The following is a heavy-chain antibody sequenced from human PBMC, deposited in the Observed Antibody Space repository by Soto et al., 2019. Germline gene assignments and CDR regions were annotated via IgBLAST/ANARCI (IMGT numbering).Heavy chain of an antibody. CDR1: DTSVSSGDYY. J-gene: IGHJ5*02. CDR3: AGGVSCGGERFDP. CDR2: IYYSGNT. V-gene: IGHV4-30-4*01. Sequence: QVQLQVSGPGLVEPSQTLSLTCTVSDTSVSSGDYYWTSIRQPTGKALKWIGYIYYSGNTNYNPSVRSRGTMSNDAYNNHSSLKQVSVTAGDTVVYDCAGGVSCGGERFDPWGQGALVTVSS. D-gene: IGHD2-21*01.